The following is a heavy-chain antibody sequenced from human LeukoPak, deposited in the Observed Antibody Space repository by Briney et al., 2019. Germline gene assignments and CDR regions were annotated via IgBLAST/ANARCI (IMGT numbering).Heavy chain of an antibody. CDR2: ISSSGSTI. Sequence: GGSLRLSCAASGFTFSSYEMNWVRQAPGKGLEWVSYISSSGSTIYYADSVKGRFTISRDNAKNSLYLQMNSLRAEDTAVYYCARDYYGSGSYYNAGMDVWAKGPRSPSPQ. D-gene: IGHD3-10*01. CDR1: GFTFSSYE. V-gene: IGHV3-48*03. CDR3: ARDYYGSGSYYNAGMDV. J-gene: IGHJ6*04.